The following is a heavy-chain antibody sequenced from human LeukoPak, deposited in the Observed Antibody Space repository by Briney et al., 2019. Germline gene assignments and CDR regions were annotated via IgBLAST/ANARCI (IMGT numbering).Heavy chain of an antibody. CDR2: ISSTGYST. Sequence: GGSLRLSCEASGFTFSDYYMYWIRQAPGKRLEWVSYISSTGYSTYYADSVKGRFTISRDNAKNSLNLQMHNLRVEDTAFYYCARDRLTMVRGAMGYWGQGTLVTVSS. CDR1: GFTFSDYY. CDR3: ARDRLTMVRGAMGY. V-gene: IGHV3-11*01. J-gene: IGHJ4*02. D-gene: IGHD3-10*01.